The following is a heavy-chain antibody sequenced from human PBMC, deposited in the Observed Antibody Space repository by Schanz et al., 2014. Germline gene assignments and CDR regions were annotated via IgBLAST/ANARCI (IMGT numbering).Heavy chain of an antibody. CDR3: ARGREVVAKIFDV. CDR1: GLTFNNYG. Sequence: QVQVVESGGGVVQPGRSLRLSWVASGLTFNNYGMHWVRQAPGKGLGWLAVISYDGNTKYYADSVKGRFTISRDNAENTLYLQMNSLRAEDTGVYYCARGREVVAKIFDVWGQGTMVTVSS. J-gene: IGHJ3*01. V-gene: IGHV3-30*19. D-gene: IGHD3-22*01. CDR2: ISYDGNTK.